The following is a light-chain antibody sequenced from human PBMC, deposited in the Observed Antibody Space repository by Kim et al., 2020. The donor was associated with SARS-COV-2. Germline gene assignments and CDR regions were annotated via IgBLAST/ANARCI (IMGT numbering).Light chain of an antibody. CDR2: AAS. V-gene: IGKV1-39*01. J-gene: IGKJ5*01. CDR1: QSISSY. CDR3: QQTYSCPQIT. Sequence: SVVDSVTISCRASQSISSYVNWYQHKAGKAPKLLIYAASSLQSGVPSRFSGSGSGTDFTLTISSLQPEDFATYSCQQTYSCPQITFGQGTRLGIK.